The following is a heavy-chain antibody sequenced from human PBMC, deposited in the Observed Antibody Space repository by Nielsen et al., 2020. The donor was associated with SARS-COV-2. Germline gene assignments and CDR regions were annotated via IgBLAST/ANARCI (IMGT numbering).Heavy chain of an antibody. CDR2: ISTWNGNT. J-gene: IGHJ4*02. CDR1: GYTFTRYG. Sequence: ASVKVSCKASGYTFTRYGITWVRQAPGQGLEWMGWISTWNGNTNYARKFQGRATMTTDTSTSTAYMELRSLKSDDTAVYYCARDPSGIYYFDYWGQGTRVTVSS. D-gene: IGHD1-26*01. V-gene: IGHV1-18*01. CDR3: ARDPSGIYYFDY.